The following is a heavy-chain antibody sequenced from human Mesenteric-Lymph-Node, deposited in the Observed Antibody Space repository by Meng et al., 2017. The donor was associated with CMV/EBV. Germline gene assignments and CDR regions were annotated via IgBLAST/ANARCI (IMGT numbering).Heavy chain of an antibody. Sequence: GESLKISCAASGFTFSSYAMHWVRQAPGKGLEWVAVISYDGSNKYYADSVKGRFTISRDNAKNTQYLQMNSLRAEDTAVYYCARERNRQGPLDNWGQGTLVTVSS. J-gene: IGHJ4*02. CDR1: GFTFSSYA. CDR3: ARERNRQGPLDN. CDR2: ISYDGSNK. V-gene: IGHV3-30-3*01.